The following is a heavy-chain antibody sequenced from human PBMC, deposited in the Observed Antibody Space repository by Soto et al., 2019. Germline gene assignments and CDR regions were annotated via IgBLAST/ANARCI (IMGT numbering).Heavy chain of an antibody. J-gene: IGHJ3*02. D-gene: IGHD1-26*01. Sequence: SETLSLTCNVFGGPMSGYFWSWFRLSAGKGLEWIGRIYTSGTTNYNPSLKSRVTMSVDTSWTHFSLTLTSVTAADSALYYCATATIPWAFDIWGPGTMVTVS. CDR3: ATATIPWAFDI. V-gene: IGHV4-4*07. CDR1: GGPMSGYF. CDR2: IYTSGTT.